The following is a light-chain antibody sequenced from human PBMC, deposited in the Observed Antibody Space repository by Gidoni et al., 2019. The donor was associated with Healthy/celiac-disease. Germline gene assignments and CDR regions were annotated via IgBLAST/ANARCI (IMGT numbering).Light chain of an antibody. CDR1: QSVSSY. Sequence: EIVLTQSPATLSLSPGERATLSCRASQSVSSYLAWYQQKPGQAPRLLIYDASNRATGIPARFSGSGSGTDFTLTISSLEPEDFAVYYCQQRSNWPPIFTFXPXTKVDI. V-gene: IGKV3-11*01. CDR3: QQRSNWPPIFT. CDR2: DAS. J-gene: IGKJ3*01.